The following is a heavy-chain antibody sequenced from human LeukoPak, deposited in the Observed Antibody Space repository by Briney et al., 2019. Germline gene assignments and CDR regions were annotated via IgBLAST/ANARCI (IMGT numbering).Heavy chain of an antibody. Sequence: GGSLRLSCAASGFTFSSYAMHWVRQAPGKGLEWVAVISYDGSNKYYADSVKGRFNIYRDNSKNTLYLQMNSLRAEDTAVYDCANSIPLWFGGPVMWGQGTLVTVSS. CDR3: ANSIPLWFGGPVM. D-gene: IGHD3-10*01. CDR2: ISYDGSNK. CDR1: GFTFSSYA. V-gene: IGHV3-30*04. J-gene: IGHJ4*02.